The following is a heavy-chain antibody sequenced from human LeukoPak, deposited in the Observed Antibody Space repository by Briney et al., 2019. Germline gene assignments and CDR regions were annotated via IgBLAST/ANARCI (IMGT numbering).Heavy chain of an antibody. CDR1: GGSISSGGYY. D-gene: IGHD5-18*01. Sequence: SETLSLTCTVSGGSISSGGYYWSWIRQHPGKGLEWIGYIYYSGSTYYNPSLKSRVTISVDTSKNQFSLKLSSVTAADTAVYYCARDGRYSYGYGSFDYWSQGTLVTVSS. CDR3: ARDGRYSYGYGSFDY. V-gene: IGHV4-31*03. J-gene: IGHJ4*02. CDR2: IYYSGST.